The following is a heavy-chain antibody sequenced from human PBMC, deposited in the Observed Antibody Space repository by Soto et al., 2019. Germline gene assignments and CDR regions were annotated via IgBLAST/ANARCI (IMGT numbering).Heavy chain of an antibody. V-gene: IGHV3-20*04. J-gene: IGHJ6*02. CDR1: GIAFGDYG. CDR3: ARGEYTSRRGFDV. D-gene: IGHD6-6*01. Sequence: EVELAESGGGVGRPGGSRRLSCAASGIAFGDYGMTWVRRVPGKGLEWVAGISWNGDNTGYADFAKGRFTISRDNSKKSLLLEMNSLRVEDTAFYYCARGEYTSRRGFDVWGQGTPVTVSS. CDR2: ISWNGDNT.